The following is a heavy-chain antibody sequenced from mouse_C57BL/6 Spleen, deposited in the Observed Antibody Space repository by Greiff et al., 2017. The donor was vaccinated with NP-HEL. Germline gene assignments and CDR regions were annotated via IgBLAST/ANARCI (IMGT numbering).Heavy chain of an antibody. D-gene: IGHD6-1*01. J-gene: IGHJ4*01. V-gene: IGHV5-17*01. CDR3: ARGVPYYYAMDY. CDR2: IGRGSSTI. CDR1: GFTFSDYG. Sequence: EVQLQQSGGGLVKPGGSLKLSCAASGFTFSDYGMHWVRQAPGKGLEWVAYIGRGSSTIYYTDKVKGRFTISRDNAKNTLFLQMTSLRSEDTVMYYCARGVPYYYAMDYWGQGTSVTVSA.